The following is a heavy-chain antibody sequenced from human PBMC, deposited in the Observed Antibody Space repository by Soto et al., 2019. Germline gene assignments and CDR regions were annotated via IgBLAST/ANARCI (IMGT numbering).Heavy chain of an antibody. CDR2: IIPILGIA. CDR1: GGTFSSYT. CDR3: AREIVGLRFLEWLCGLDP. D-gene: IGHD3-3*01. Sequence: SVKVSCKASGGTFSSYTISWVRQAPGQGLEWMGRIIPILGIANYAQKFQGRVTITADKSTSTAYMELSSLRSEDTALYYCAREIVGLRFLEWLCGLDPWGQGTLVTVSS. V-gene: IGHV1-69*04. J-gene: IGHJ5*02.